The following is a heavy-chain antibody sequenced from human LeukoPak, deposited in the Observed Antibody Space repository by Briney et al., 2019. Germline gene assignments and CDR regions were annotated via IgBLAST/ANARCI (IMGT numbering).Heavy chain of an antibody. J-gene: IGHJ6*02. V-gene: IGHV4-59*01. CDR1: GGSISSYY. D-gene: IGHD6-13*01. Sequence: SETLSLTCTVSGGSISSYYWSWIRQPPGKGLEWIGYIYYSGSTNYNPSLKSRVTISVDTSKNQFSLKLSSVTAADTAVYYCASGDSSSWSPYYYYYYGMDVWGQGTTVTVSS. CDR3: ASGDSSSWSPYYYYYYGMDV. CDR2: IYYSGST.